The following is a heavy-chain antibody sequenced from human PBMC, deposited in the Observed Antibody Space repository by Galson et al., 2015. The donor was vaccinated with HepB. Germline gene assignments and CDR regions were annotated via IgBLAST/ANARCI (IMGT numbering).Heavy chain of an antibody. CDR3: ARQAMVVADGMDV. CDR2: IYPGDSDT. Sequence: QSGAEVKKPGESLKISCKGSGYTFTSYWIGWVRQMPGKGLEWMGIIYPGDSDTRKSPSFQGQVTISVDKSISTAYLQWSSLKASDTAMYYSARQAMVVADGMDVWGQGTTVTVSS. J-gene: IGHJ6*02. V-gene: IGHV5-51*01. CDR1: GYTFTSYW. D-gene: IGHD2-15*01.